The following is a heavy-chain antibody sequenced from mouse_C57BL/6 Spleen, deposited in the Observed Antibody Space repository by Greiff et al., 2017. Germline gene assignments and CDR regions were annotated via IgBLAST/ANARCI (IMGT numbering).Heavy chain of an antibody. CDR1: GYAFSSSW. CDR3: AGTAQATGYFDY. Sequence: QVQLQQSGPELVKPGASVKISCKASGYAFSSSWMNWVKQRPGKGLEWIGRIYPGDGDTYYNGKFKGKATLTADKSSSTTYMQLRSRTSEDAAVDFCAGTAQATGYFDYWGQGTTLTVSS. J-gene: IGHJ2*01. D-gene: IGHD3-2*02. CDR2: IYPGDGDT. V-gene: IGHV1-82*01.